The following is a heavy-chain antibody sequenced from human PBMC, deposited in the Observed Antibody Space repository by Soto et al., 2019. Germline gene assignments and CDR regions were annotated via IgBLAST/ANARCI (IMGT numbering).Heavy chain of an antibody. CDR3: ARDRSMDGYNSRSFDY. CDR1: GGTFSSFG. D-gene: IGHD5-12*01. CDR2: IITLYGTA. Sequence: QVQLVQSGAEVKKPGSSVKVSCKASGGTFSSFGFNWVRQAPGQGLEWMGGIITLYGTANHAQRFQGRVTISADESTSTVYMELISLRSEDTAIYYCARDRSMDGYNSRSFDYWGQGTLVTVSS. V-gene: IGHV1-69*01. J-gene: IGHJ4*02.